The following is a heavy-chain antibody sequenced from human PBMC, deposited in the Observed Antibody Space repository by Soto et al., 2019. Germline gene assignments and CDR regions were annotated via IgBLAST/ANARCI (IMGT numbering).Heavy chain of an antibody. V-gene: IGHV3-7*01. D-gene: IGHD7-27*01. Sequence: GGSLRLSCAASGFTFSSYWMSWVRQAPGKGLEWVANIKQDGSEKYYVDSVKGRFTIYRDNAKNSLYLQMNSLRAEDTAVYFCSSLPPGEQPYWYFDLWGRGTLVTVSS. CDR1: GFTFSSYW. CDR2: IKQDGSEK. CDR3: SSLPPGEQPYWYFDL. J-gene: IGHJ2*01.